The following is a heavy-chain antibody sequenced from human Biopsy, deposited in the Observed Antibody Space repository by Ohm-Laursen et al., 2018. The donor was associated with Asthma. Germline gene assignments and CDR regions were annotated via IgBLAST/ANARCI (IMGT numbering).Heavy chain of an antibody. CDR3: ARDRYGDYVGWFDP. V-gene: IGHV3-21*01. J-gene: IGHJ5*02. CDR1: GFTFSNYA. D-gene: IGHD4-17*01. CDR2: ISSSSSYI. Sequence: SLRLSCAAPGFTFSNYAMTWVRQAPGKGLEWVSSISSSSSYIYYADSVKGRFTISRDNAKNSLYLQMNSLRAEDTAVYYCARDRYGDYVGWFDPWGQGTLATVSS.